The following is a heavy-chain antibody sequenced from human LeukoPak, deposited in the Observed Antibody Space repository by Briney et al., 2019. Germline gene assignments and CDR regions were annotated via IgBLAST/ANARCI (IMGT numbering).Heavy chain of an antibody. V-gene: IGHV4-59*12. D-gene: IGHD3-22*01. J-gene: IGHJ4*02. CDR3: ARGFDSSGYRDY. CDR1: GGSISSYY. Sequence: SETLSLTCTVSGGSISSYYWSWIRQPPGKGLEWIGYIYYSGSTNYNPSLKSRVTISVDTSKNQFSPKLSSVTAADTAVFYCARGFDSSGYRDYWGQGTLVTVSS. CDR2: IYYSGST.